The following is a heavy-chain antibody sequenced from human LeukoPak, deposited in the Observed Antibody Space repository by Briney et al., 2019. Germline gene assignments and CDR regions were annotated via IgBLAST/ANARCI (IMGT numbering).Heavy chain of an antibody. CDR3: ARSFGHYYDSSGYYYLDY. CDR2: INHSGST. J-gene: IGHJ4*02. Sequence: SETLSLTCAVYGGSFSGYYWSWIRQPPGKGLEWIGEINHSGSTNYNPSLKSRVTISVDTSKNQFSPKLSSVTAADTAVYYCARSFGHYYDSSGYYYLDYWGQGTLVTVSS. D-gene: IGHD3-22*01. CDR1: GGSFSGYY. V-gene: IGHV4-34*01.